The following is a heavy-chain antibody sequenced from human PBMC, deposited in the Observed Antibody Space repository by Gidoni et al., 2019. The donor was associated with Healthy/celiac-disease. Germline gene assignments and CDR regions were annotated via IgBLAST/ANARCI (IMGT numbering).Heavy chain of an antibody. CDR3: ARAGGKDSGYDVHLDYYYYGMDV. Sequence: QVQLVQSGAEVKKPGSSVKVSCKASGGTFSSYAISWVRQAPGQGLEWMGGIIPIFGTANYAQKFQGRVTITADESTSTAYMELSSLRSEDTAVYYCARAGGKDSGYDVHLDYYYYGMDVWGQGTTVTVSS. D-gene: IGHD5-12*01. CDR1: GGTFSSYA. V-gene: IGHV1-69*01. J-gene: IGHJ6*02. CDR2: IIPIFGTA.